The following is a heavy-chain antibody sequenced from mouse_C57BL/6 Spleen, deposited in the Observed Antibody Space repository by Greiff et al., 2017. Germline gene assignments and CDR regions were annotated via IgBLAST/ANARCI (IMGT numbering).Heavy chain of an antibody. Sequence: EVKLVESGGGLVKPGGSLKLSCAASGFTFSDYGMHWVRQAPEKGLEWVAYISSGSSTIYSADTVKGRFTISRDNAKNTLFLQMTSLRSEDTAMYYCARITTVVDYYAMDYWGQGTSVTVSS. CDR3: ARITTVVDYYAMDY. D-gene: IGHD1-1*01. J-gene: IGHJ4*01. CDR1: GFTFSDYG. CDR2: ISSGSSTI. V-gene: IGHV5-17*01.